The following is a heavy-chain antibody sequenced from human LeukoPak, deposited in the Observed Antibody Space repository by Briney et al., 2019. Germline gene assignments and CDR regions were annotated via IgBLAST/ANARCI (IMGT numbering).Heavy chain of an antibody. J-gene: IGHJ6*02. CDR3: ATDAKLHCSGGSCYLYYYYGMDV. Sequence: APVKVSCKVSGYTLTELSMHWVRQAPGKGLEWMGGFDPEDGETIYAQKFQGRVTMTEDTSTDTAYMELSSLRSEDTAVYYCATDAKLHCSGGSCYLYYYYGMDVWGQGTTVTVSS. CDR1: GYTLTELS. D-gene: IGHD2-15*01. CDR2: FDPEDGET. V-gene: IGHV1-24*01.